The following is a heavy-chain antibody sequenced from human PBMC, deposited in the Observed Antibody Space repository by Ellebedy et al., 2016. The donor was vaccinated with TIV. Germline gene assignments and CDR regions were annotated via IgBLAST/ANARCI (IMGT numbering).Heavy chain of an antibody. D-gene: IGHD6-6*01. Sequence: SETLSLTXSVSGGSISRSNYYWSWIRQPPGKALEWIGSIYYSGSTYYSPSLKSRVTISVDTSRNQVSLKLDSVTAADTAVFYCARQRQDSTSSSWFDPWGQGSRVTVSS. J-gene: IGHJ5*02. CDR3: ARQRQDSTSSSWFDP. CDR2: IYYSGST. CDR1: GGSISRSNYY. V-gene: IGHV4-39*01.